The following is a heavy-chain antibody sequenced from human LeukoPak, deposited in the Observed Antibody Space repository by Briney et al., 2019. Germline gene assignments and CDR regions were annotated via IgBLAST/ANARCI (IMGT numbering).Heavy chain of an antibody. Sequence: GGSLRLSCVGSGFNFMQYGMMWVRQAPGKGLEWVSTIHPSGINTHNADSVKGRFTISRDNTKNTLYLQTNILRVEEPAIYYCARDPWTLLPTDSSSGQGDLVAASS. J-gene: IGHJ5*02. CDR3: ARDPWTLLPTDSS. CDR2: IHPSGINT. CDR1: GFNFMQYG. V-gene: IGHV3-23*05. D-gene: IGHD2-2*01.